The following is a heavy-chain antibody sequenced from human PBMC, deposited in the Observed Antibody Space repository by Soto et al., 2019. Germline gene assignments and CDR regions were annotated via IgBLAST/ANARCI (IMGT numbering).Heavy chain of an antibody. CDR2: ISSSGSTI. CDR3: AKEGIVVVPAAISSYYYGMDV. J-gene: IGHJ6*02. D-gene: IGHD2-2*01. Sequence: GGSLRLSCATSGFTFSSYEMNWVRQAPGKGLEWVSYISSSGSTIYYADSVKGRFTISRDNAKNSLYLQMNSLRAEDTAVYYCAKEGIVVVPAAISSYYYGMDVWGQGTTVTVSS. CDR1: GFTFSSYE. V-gene: IGHV3-48*03.